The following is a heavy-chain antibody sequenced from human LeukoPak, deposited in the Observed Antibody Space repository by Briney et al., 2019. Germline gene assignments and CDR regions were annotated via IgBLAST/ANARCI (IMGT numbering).Heavy chain of an antibody. CDR1: GFTFSDYW. J-gene: IGHJ3*02. CDR3: ARDPSAFDI. V-gene: IGHV3-7*05. CDR2: IKQDGSGK. Sequence: GGSLTLSCAASGFTFSDYWMSWVRQAPGKGLEWVANIKQDGSGKYYVDSVKGRCTISRDNAKNSLHLQMNNLRAEDTAVYYCARDPSAFDIWGQGTMVTVSS.